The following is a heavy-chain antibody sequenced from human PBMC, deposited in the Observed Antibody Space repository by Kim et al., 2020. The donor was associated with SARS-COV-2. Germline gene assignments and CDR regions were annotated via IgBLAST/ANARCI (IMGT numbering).Heavy chain of an antibody. D-gene: IGHD5-12*01. CDR2: LYTGGGT. J-gene: IGHJ4*02. CDR3: VSGRTY. Sequence: GGSLRLSCAASGFTVSSPYMSWVRQAPKRGLEWVSVLYTGGGTFHIDSVKGRFTISRDTSSNTIYLEMNNLRVEDTDMYYCVSGRTYWGQGTRVTVSS. CDR1: GFTVSSPY. V-gene: IGHV3-66*01.